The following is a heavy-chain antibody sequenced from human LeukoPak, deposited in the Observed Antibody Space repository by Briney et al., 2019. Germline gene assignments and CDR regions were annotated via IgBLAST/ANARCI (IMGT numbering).Heavy chain of an antibody. J-gene: IGHJ6*03. Sequence: PSETLSLTCTVSGGSISSSSHYWAWIRQPPGKGLEWIGIMYSSGSTSYNPSLKSRLTISVDTSRNQFSLRLSSVTAADTAVYYCARSYYGSGSYYHRLPWDYYYYMDVWGKGTTVTISS. CDR1: GGSISSSSHY. D-gene: IGHD3-10*01. V-gene: IGHV4-39*01. CDR3: ARSYYGSGSYYHRLPWDYYYYMDV. CDR2: MYSSGST.